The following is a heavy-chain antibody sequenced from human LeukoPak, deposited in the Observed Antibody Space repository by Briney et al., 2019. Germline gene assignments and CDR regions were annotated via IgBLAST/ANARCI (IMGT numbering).Heavy chain of an antibody. CDR1: GFTFSSYA. J-gene: IGHJ4*02. CDR2: ISYDGSNK. V-gene: IGHV3-30-3*01. Sequence: GGSLRLSCAASGFTFSSYAMHWVRQAPGKGLEWVAVISYDGSNKYYADSVKGRFTISRDNSKNTLYLQMNSLRAEDTAVYYCARVLLNSSGHPFDYWGQGTLVTVSS. CDR3: ARVLLNSSGHPFDY. D-gene: IGHD3-22*01.